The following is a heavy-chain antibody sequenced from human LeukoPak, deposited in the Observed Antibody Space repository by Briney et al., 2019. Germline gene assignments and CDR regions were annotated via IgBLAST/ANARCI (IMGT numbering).Heavy chain of an antibody. J-gene: IGHJ4*02. Sequence: GGSLRLSCAASGFTFSSYGMHWVRQGSGKGLEWVAVISYDGSDKYYADSVKGRFTISRDNSKNTLYQQMNSVRTEDTAVYYCANLLNSGYGEDYWGQGTLVTVSS. CDR1: GFTFSSYG. V-gene: IGHV3-30*18. D-gene: IGHD5-12*01. CDR2: ISYDGSDK. CDR3: ANLLNSGYGEDY.